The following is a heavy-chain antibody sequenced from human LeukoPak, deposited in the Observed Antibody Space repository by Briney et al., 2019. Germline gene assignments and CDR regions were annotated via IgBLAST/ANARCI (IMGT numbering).Heavy chain of an antibody. CDR3: ARGPPANYYDRSGFYPCFDY. CDR2: INHSGST. Sequence: SETLSLTCAVYGGSVSGYYWSWIRQPPGKGLEWIGEINHSGSTNYNPSLKSRVTISVDMSKDQFSLKLGSVTAADTAVYYCARGPPANYYDRSGFYPCFDYWGQGALVTVSS. V-gene: IGHV4-34*01. J-gene: IGHJ4*02. CDR1: GGSVSGYY. D-gene: IGHD3-22*01.